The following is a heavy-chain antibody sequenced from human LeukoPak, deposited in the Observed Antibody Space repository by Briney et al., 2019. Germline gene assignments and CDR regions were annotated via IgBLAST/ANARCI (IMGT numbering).Heavy chain of an antibody. CDR1: GGSISSSSYY. Sequence: SETLSLTCTVSGGSISSSSYYWGWIRQPPGKGLEWIGRICYSGSTYYNPSLKSRVTISVDTSKNQFSLKLSSVTAAETAVYYCARDSDYDFWSGYRSYWYFDLWGRGTLVTVSS. CDR3: ARDSDYDFWSGYRSYWYFDL. J-gene: IGHJ2*01. CDR2: ICYSGST. D-gene: IGHD3-3*01. V-gene: IGHV4-39*02.